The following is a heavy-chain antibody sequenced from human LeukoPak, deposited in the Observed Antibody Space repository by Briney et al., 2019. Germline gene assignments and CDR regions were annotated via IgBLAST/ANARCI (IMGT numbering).Heavy chain of an antibody. CDR2: IRSKAYGGTT. Sequence: GGSLRLSCTASGFTYGDYAMSWVRQAPGKGLEWVGFIRSKAYGGTTEYAASVKGRFTISRDDSKSIAYLQMNSLKTEDTAVYYCTRVEGSSWFYYYYYMDVWGKGTTVTVSS. J-gene: IGHJ6*03. CDR1: GFTYGDYA. V-gene: IGHV3-49*04. CDR3: TRVEGSSWFYYYYYMDV. D-gene: IGHD6-13*01.